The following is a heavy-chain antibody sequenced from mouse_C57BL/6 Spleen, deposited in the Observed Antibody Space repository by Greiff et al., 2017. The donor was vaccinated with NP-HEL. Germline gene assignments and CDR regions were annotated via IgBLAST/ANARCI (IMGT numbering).Heavy chain of an antibody. Sequence: VQLQQSGPELVKPGASVKISCKASGYTFTDYYMNWVKQSHGKSLEWIGDINPNNGGTSYNQKFKGKATLTVDKSSSTAYMELRSLTSEDSAVYYCARGDGYYVGFDYWGQGTTLTVSS. CDR2: INPNNGGT. V-gene: IGHV1-26*01. CDR3: ARGDGYYVGFDY. D-gene: IGHD2-3*01. CDR1: GYTFTDYY. J-gene: IGHJ2*01.